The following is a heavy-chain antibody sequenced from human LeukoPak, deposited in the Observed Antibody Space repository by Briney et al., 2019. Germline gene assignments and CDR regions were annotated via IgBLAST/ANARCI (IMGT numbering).Heavy chain of an antibody. Sequence: ASVTVSFKASGYTFTSYYMHWVRQAPGQGLEWMGIINPSGGSTSYAQKFQGRVTMTRDMSTRTVYMELSSLRSEDTAVYYCARGGGNPDYWGQGTLVTVSS. V-gene: IGHV1-46*01. J-gene: IGHJ4*02. D-gene: IGHD4-23*01. CDR3: ARGGGNPDY. CDR1: GYTFTSYY. CDR2: INPSGGST.